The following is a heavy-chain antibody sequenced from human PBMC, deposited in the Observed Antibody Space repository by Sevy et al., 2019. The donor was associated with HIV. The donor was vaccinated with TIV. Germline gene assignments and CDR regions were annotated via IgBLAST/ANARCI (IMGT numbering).Heavy chain of an antibody. Sequence: ASVKVSCKVSGYTLTELSIHWVRQAPGKGLEWMGGIIPIFGTANYAQKFQGRVTITADESTSTAYMELSSLRSEDTAVYYCARGRRSSVKNNYYYYYGMDVWGQGTTVTVSS. CDR1: GYTLTELS. V-gene: IGHV1-69*13. J-gene: IGHJ6*02. CDR3: ARGRRSSVKNNYYYYYGMDV. CDR2: IIPIFGTA. D-gene: IGHD6-13*01.